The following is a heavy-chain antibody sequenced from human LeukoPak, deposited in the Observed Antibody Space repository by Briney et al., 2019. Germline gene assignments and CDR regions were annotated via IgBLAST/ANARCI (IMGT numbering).Heavy chain of an antibody. V-gene: IGHV3-21*01. CDR1: GFTFSSYS. CDR2: ISSSSSYI. J-gene: IGHJ3*02. D-gene: IGHD3-22*01. Sequence: GGSLRLSCAASGFTFSSYSMNWVRQAPGKGLEWVSSISSSSSYIYYADSVKGRFTISRDNAKNSLYLQMNSLRAEDTAVYYCAKSGYYHDAFDIWGQGTMVTVSS. CDR3: AKSGYYHDAFDI.